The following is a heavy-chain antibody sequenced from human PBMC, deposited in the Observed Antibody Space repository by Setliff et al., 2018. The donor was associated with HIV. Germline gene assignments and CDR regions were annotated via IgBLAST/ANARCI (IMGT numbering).Heavy chain of an antibody. Sequence: LRLSCAASGFTFSSYSMNWVRQAPGKGLEWVSYISSSSSTKYYADSVKGRFTISRDNAKNSLYLQMNSLRAEDTAVYYCARDRAESYYYYYYYMDVWGKGTTVTVSS. CDR1: GFTFSSYS. CDR3: ARDRAESYYYYYYYMDV. D-gene: IGHD3-10*01. V-gene: IGHV3-48*04. CDR2: ISSSSSTK. J-gene: IGHJ6*03.